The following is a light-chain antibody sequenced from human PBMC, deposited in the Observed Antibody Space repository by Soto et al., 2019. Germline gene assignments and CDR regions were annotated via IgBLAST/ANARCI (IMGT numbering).Light chain of an antibody. CDR1: SSDVGGYNL. V-gene: IGLV2-23*01. Sequence: QSALTQPASVSGSPGQSITISCTGTSSDVGGYNLVSWYQQHPGKTPKLMIYEGSKRPSGVSNRFSGSTAGNTASLTISRLQAEDEADYYCCSYAGSSTVLFGGGTKLTVL. CDR2: EGS. CDR3: CSYAGSSTVL. J-gene: IGLJ2*01.